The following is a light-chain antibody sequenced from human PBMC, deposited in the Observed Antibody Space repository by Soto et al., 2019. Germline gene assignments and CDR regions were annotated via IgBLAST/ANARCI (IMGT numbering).Light chain of an antibody. CDR1: SSNIGAGYD. V-gene: IGLV1-40*01. J-gene: IGLJ2*01. CDR3: QSYDSSLSGYVV. CDR2: GTS. Sequence: QSVLTQPPSVSGAPGQRVTISCTGSSSNIGAGYDVHWYRQLPGTAPKLLIYGTSNRPSGVPDRFSGSKSGTSASLAITGLQAEDEADYYCQSYDSSLSGYVVFGGGTKLTVL.